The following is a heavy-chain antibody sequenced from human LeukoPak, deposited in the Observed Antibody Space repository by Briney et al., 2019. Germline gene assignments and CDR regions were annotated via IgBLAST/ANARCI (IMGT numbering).Heavy chain of an antibody. J-gene: IGHJ5*02. CDR3: ARACTGSSSHPLMERPHNWFDP. Sequence: ASVKVSCKASGYTFTGYYMHWVRQAPGQGLEWMGWINPNSGGTNYAQKFQGRVTMTRDTSISTAYMELSRLRSDDTAVYYCARACTGSSSHPLMERPHNWFDPWGQGTLSPSPQ. D-gene: IGHD6-6*01. CDR2: INPNSGGT. CDR1: GYTFTGYY. V-gene: IGHV1-2*02.